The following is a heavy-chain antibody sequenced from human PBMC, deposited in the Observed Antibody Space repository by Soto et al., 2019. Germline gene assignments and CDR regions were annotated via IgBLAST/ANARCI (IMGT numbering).Heavy chain of an antibody. J-gene: IGHJ6*02. D-gene: IGHD3-22*01. CDR3: AREGFTTYYYYGMDV. V-gene: IGHV3-30*09. CDR1: GFTFSSYA. Sequence: GGSLRLSCAASGFTFSSYAMHWVRQAPGKGLEWVAVISYDGSNKYYADSVKGRFAISRDNSKNTLYLQMNSLRAEDTAVYYCAREGFTTYYYYGMDVWGQGTTVTVSS. CDR2: ISYDGSNK.